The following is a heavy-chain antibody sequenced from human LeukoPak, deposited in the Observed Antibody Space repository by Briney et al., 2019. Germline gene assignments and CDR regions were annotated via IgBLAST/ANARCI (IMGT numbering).Heavy chain of an antibody. CDR1: GGTFSSYA. Sequence: SVKVSCKASGGTFSSYAISWVRQAPGQGLEWMGGIIPIFGTANYAQKFQGRVTITTDESTSTAYMELSSLRSEDTAVYYCARDAGWLQNDAFDIWRQGTMVTVSS. V-gene: IGHV1-69*05. CDR2: IIPIFGTA. CDR3: ARDAGWLQNDAFDI. J-gene: IGHJ3*02. D-gene: IGHD5-24*01.